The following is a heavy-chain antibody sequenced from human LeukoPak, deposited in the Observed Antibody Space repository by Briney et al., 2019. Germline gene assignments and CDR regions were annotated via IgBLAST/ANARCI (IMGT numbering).Heavy chain of an antibody. J-gene: IGHJ5*02. V-gene: IGHV3-48*03. CDR3: ARGCGGDCYGWLDP. Sequence: GGSLRLSCAASGFTFSSYEMNWVRQAPGKGLEWVSYISSSGSTIYYADSVKGRFTISRDNAKNSLYLQMNSLRAEDTAVYYCARGCGGDCYGWLDPWGQGTLVTVSS. CDR1: GFTFSSYE. CDR2: ISSSGSTI. D-gene: IGHD2-21*02.